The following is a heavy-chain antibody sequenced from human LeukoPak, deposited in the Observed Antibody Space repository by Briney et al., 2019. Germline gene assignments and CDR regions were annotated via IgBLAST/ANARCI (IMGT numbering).Heavy chain of an antibody. J-gene: IGHJ4*02. D-gene: IGHD3-22*01. Sequence: PGGSLRLSCAASGFTFSSYAMSWVRQAPGKGLEWVSAISGSGGSTYYAGSVKGRFTISRDNSKNTLYLQMNSLRAEDTAVYYCAKDHWYYYDSSGYSKLYYFDYWGQGTLVTVSS. CDR1: GFTFSSYA. CDR2: ISGSGGST. CDR3: AKDHWYYYDSSGYSKLYYFDY. V-gene: IGHV3-23*01.